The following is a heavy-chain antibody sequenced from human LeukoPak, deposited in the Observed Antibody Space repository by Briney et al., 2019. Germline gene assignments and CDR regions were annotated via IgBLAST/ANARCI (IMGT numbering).Heavy chain of an antibody. V-gene: IGHV4-39*01. CDR1: VGSISSSSYY. D-gene: IGHD3-3*01. J-gene: IGHJ4*02. CDR3: ARLPYYDFCSGPYYDY. CDR2: IYYSGST. Sequence: SETLSLTCTVSVGSISSSSYYWGWIRQPPGKGLEWIGSIYYSGSTYYNPSLKSRVTISVDTSKNQFSLKLSSVTAADTAVYYCARLPYYDFCSGPYYDYWGQGTLVTVSS.